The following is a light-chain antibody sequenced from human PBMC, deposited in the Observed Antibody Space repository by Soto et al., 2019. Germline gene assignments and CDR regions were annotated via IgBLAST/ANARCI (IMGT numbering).Light chain of an antibody. CDR2: EAS. CDR3: PQMT. CDR1: QNIGTW. Sequence: GDRVTITCRASQNIGTWLAWYQQKPGKAPKLLIYEASSFERGVPSRFSGSGSGTEFTLTLSGLQPDDAATYYCPQMTFGGGTKVDIK. V-gene: IGKV1-5*01. J-gene: IGKJ4*01.